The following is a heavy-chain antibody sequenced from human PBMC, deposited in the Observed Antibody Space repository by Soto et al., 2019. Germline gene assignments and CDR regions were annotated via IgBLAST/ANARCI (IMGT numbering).Heavy chain of an antibody. Sequence: GGSLRLSCAASGFTVSSNYMSWVRQAPGKGLEWVSVIYSGGSTYYADSVKGRFTISRHNSKNTLYLQMNSLRAEDTAVYYCVRGKTTTEGNYFDYWGQGTLVTVFS. V-gene: IGHV3-53*04. D-gene: IGHD4-17*01. J-gene: IGHJ4*02. CDR2: IYSGGST. CDR3: VRGKTTTEGNYFDY. CDR1: GFTVSSNY.